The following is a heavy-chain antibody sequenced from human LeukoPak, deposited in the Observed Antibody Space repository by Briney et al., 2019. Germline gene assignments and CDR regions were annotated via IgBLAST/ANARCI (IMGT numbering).Heavy chain of an antibody. V-gene: IGHV3-23*01. CDR2: ISGSGGST. CDR1: GFTFSSYA. D-gene: IGHD3-10*01. CDR3: ARGQGWFGEFFSY. J-gene: IGHJ4*02. Sequence: PGGSLRLSCAASGFTFSSYAMSWVRQAPGKGLEWVSAISGSGGSTYYADSVKGRFTISRDNSKNTLYLQMNSLRAEDTAVYYCARGQGWFGEFFSYWGQGTLVTVSS.